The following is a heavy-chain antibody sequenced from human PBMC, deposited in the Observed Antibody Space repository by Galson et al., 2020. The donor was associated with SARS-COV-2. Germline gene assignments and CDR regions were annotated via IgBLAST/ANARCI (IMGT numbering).Heavy chain of an antibody. Sequence: SETLSLTCTVPGVSITSDYWSWIRQPAGKGLEWIGRINTRGNTNFNPSLRSRVTMSVDTSKNQFSLKLNSVTAADTAVYYCARCLLPGRKGAFDIWGQGTVVTVSP. CDR3: ARCLLPGRKGAFDI. CDR1: GVSITSDY. D-gene: IGHD3-22*01. J-gene: IGHJ3*02. V-gene: IGHV4-4*07. CDR2: INTRGNT.